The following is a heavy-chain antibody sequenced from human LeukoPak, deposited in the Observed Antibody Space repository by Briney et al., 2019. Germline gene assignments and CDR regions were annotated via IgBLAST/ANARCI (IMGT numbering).Heavy chain of an antibody. D-gene: IGHD3-16*01. CDR1: GFTFSSYG. V-gene: IGHV3-30*02. J-gene: IGHJ4*02. CDR3: TTSWGPFDY. CDR2: IRYDGSNK. Sequence: PGGSLRLSCAASGFTFSSYGMHWDRQAPGKGLEWVAFIRYDGSNKYYADSVKGRFTISRDDSKNTLYLQMNSLKTEDTAVYYCTTSWGPFDYWGQGTLVTVSS.